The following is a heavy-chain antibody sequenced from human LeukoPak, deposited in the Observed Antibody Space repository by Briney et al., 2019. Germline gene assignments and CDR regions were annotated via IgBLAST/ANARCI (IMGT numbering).Heavy chain of an antibody. Sequence: PGGSLRLSCAASGFTFSSYSMNWVRQAPGKGLEWVSYISSSSSTIYYADSVKGQFTISRDNAKNSLYLQMNSLRAEDTAVYYCARRDYDSSGHYLGYWGQGTLVTVSS. CDR2: ISSSSSTI. V-gene: IGHV3-48*04. CDR3: ARRDYDSSGHYLGY. J-gene: IGHJ4*02. D-gene: IGHD3-22*01. CDR1: GFTFSSYS.